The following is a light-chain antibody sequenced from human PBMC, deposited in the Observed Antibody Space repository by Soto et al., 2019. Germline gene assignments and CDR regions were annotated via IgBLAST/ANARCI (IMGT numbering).Light chain of an antibody. J-gene: IGKJ1*01. Sequence: DIQMTQSPSTLSASVGDRVTITCRASQSISNWLAWYQQKPGKAPKLLIYDASTLQSGVPSRFSGSGSATEFTLTISSLQAEDFASYYCQHYSTYSWTCGQGTKVDIK. CDR3: QHYSTYSWT. CDR1: QSISNW. CDR2: DAS. V-gene: IGKV1-5*01.